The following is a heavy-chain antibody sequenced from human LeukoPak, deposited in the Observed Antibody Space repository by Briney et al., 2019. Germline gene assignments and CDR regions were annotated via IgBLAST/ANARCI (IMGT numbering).Heavy chain of an antibody. CDR2: IYSGGGT. CDR1: GFTFASYV. V-gene: IGHV3-66*01. D-gene: IGHD6-6*01. Sequence: GGSLRLSCAASGFTFASYVMSWVRQAPGKGLEWVSVIYSGGGTYYADSVRGRFTISRDNSKNTLYLQLNSLRAEDTAVYYCARYPYSTSSWSDPWGQGTLVTVSS. J-gene: IGHJ5*02. CDR3: ARYPYSTSSWSDP.